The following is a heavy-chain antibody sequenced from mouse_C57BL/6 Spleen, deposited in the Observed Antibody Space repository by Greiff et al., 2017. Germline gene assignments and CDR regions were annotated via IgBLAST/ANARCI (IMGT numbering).Heavy chain of an antibody. CDR3: ARRGRAQSPFAY. V-gene: IGHV1-61*01. CDR2: IYPSDSAT. CDR1: GYTFTSYW. D-gene: IGHD3-2*02. J-gene: IGHJ3*01. Sequence: VQLQQPGAELVRPGSSVKLSCKASGYTFTSYWMDWVKQRPGQGLEWIGNIYPSDSATHYNQKFKDKATLTVDKAYSTAYMQLSSLTSDDSAFYYCARRGRAQSPFAYWGQGTLVTVSA.